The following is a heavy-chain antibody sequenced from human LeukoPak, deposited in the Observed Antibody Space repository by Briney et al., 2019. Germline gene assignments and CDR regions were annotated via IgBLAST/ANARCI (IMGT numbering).Heavy chain of an antibody. CDR3: AKDAYYDFWSGYSTRTYYFDY. J-gene: IGHJ4*02. CDR1: GFTFSSYG. V-gene: IGHV3-30*02. Sequence: GGSLRLSCAASGFTFSSYGMHWVRQAPGKGLEWVAFIRYDGSNKYYADSVKGRFTISRDNSKNTLYLQMNILRAEDTAVYYCAKDAYYDFWSGYSTRTYYFDYWGQGTLVTVSS. D-gene: IGHD3-3*01. CDR2: IRYDGSNK.